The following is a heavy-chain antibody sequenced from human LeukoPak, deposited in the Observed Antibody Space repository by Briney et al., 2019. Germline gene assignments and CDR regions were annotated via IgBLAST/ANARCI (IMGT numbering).Heavy chain of an antibody. V-gene: IGHV3-74*01. CDR3: AREPDYDFWSGYAYYFDY. J-gene: IGHJ4*02. D-gene: IGHD3-3*01. Sequence: GGSLRLSCAASGFTFSSYWMHWVRQAPGKGLVWVSRINSDGSSTSYADSVKGRFTISRDNAKNTLYLQMNSLRAEDTAVYYCAREPDYDFWSGYAYYFDYWGREPWSPSPQ. CDR1: GFTFSSYW. CDR2: INSDGSST.